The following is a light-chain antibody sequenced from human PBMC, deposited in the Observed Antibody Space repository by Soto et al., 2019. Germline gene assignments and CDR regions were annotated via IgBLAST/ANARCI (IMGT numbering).Light chain of an antibody. J-gene: IGKJ1*01. Sequence: DIQMTQSPSTLSASVGDRVTITCRASQSISSWLAWYQQKPGKAPKLLIYDAASLESGVPSRFNGSGSGTEFTLTISSLQPDYFATYYCQQYNSYPWTFGQGTKVEIK. CDR3: QQYNSYPWT. CDR1: QSISSW. CDR2: DAA. V-gene: IGKV1-5*01.